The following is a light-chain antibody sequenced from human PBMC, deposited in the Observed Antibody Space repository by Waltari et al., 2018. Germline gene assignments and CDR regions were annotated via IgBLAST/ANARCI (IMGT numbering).Light chain of an antibody. CDR1: QSISNW. Sequence: DIQMTQSPSTLSASAGDRVTITCRASQSISNWLAWFQQRPGKAPKLLIYKASSLESGVPARFSGRGSGTDFSLTISSLQPDDFATYYCQQYSYYQTFGQGTKVEIK. J-gene: IGKJ1*01. CDR3: QQYSYYQT. V-gene: IGKV1-5*03. CDR2: KAS.